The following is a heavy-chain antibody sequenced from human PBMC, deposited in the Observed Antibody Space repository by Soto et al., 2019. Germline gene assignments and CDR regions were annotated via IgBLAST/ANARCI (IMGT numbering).Heavy chain of an antibody. Sequence: GGSLRLSCAASGFTFSSYSMNWVRQAPGKGLEWVSYISSSSSTIYYADSVKGRFTISRDNAKNSLYLQMNSLRAEDTAVYYCARDFCSSTSCPLDYWGQGTLVTVSS. CDR2: ISSSSSTI. CDR1: GFTFSSYS. J-gene: IGHJ4*02. D-gene: IGHD2-2*01. CDR3: ARDFCSSTSCPLDY. V-gene: IGHV3-48*01.